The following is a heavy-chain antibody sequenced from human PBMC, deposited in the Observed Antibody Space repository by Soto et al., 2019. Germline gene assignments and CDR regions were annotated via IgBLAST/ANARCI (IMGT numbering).Heavy chain of an antibody. J-gene: IGHJ6*02. V-gene: IGHV1-18*01. CDR1: GYTFSMSG. CDR3: AREGPRPYYYYGMDV. CDR2: ISGYNGKT. Sequence: QVQLVQSGAEVKKPGASVKVSCKSSGYTFSMSGISWVRQAPGQGLEWMGWISGYNGKTHYEQKFQDRVTMTTDTSTNMAYMELRSLRSDDTAVYYCAREGPRPYYYYGMDVWGQGTTVTVSS.